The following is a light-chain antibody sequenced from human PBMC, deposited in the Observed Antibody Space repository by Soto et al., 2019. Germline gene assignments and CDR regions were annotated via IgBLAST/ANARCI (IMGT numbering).Light chain of an antibody. Sequence: EIVLTQSPGTLSLSPGERATLSCRASQNINTRYSAWYQQKRGQPPSLLIFATSTRASGTPDRFSGSGSGRDFTLTISGLEPEDSAVYFCQQYDDSARYIFGQGTSLDIK. CDR1: QNINTRY. J-gene: IGKJ2*01. V-gene: IGKV3-20*01. CDR2: ATS. CDR3: QQYDDSARYI.